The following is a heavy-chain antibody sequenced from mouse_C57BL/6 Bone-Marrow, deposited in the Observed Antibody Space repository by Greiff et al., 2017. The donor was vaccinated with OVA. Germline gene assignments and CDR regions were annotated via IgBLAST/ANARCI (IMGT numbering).Heavy chain of an antibody. CDR1: GYTFTSYW. D-gene: IGHD1-1*01. Sequence: QVQLQQPGAELVKPGASVKLSCKASGYTFTSYWMHWVKQRPGQGLEWIGMIHPNSGSTNYNEKFKSKATLTVDKSSSTAYMQLSSLTSEDSAVYYCARRSYGSSSYYFDYWGQGTTLTVSS. CDR2: IHPNSGST. V-gene: IGHV1-64*01. J-gene: IGHJ2*01. CDR3: ARRSYGSSSYYFDY.